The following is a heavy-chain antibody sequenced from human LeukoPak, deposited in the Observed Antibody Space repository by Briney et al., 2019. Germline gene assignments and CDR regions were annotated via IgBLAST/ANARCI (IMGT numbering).Heavy chain of an antibody. V-gene: IGHV3-21*01. D-gene: IGHD1-26*01. Sequence: GGSLRLSCAASGFMFRTYSMKWVRQAPGKGLEWVSSISSSGSNIYYADSVKGRFTISRDNAKNSLYLRMNSLRAEDTAVYYCARGGTPSDYDYMDVWGKGTTVTVSS. CDR1: GFMFRTYS. CDR3: ARGGTPSDYDYMDV. J-gene: IGHJ6*03. CDR2: ISSSGSNI.